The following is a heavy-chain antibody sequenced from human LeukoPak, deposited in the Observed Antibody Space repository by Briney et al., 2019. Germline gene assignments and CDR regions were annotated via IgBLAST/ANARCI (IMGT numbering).Heavy chain of an antibody. V-gene: IGHV3-23*01. J-gene: IGHJ3*02. CDR2: ISASGAYT. Sequence: GGSLRLSCAASGFTFSSYAMSWVRQAPGRGLEWVSTISASGAYTYYADSVKGRFTISRDNSRDTLYLQMNSLRAEDTAVYYCVKMRGAFDIWGQGTLATVSS. CDR3: VKMRGAFDI. D-gene: IGHD1-26*01. CDR1: GFTFSSYA.